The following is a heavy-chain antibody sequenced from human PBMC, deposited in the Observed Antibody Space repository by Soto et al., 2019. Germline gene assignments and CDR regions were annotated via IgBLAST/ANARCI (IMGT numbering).Heavy chain of an antibody. CDR1: GFTFSSYI. CDR3: ARVLDYDYVWGSYPLNWFDP. V-gene: IGHV3-21*01. Sequence: GGSLRLSCAASGFTFSSYIMNWVRQAPGKGLEWVSSISSSSYIYYADSVKGRFTISRDNAKNSLYLQMNSLRAEDTAVYYCARVLDYDYVWGSYPLNWFDPWGQGTLVTVS. J-gene: IGHJ5*02. CDR2: ISSSSYI. D-gene: IGHD3-16*02.